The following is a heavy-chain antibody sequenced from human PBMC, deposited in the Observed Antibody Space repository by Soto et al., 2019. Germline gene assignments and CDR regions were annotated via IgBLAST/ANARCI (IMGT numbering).Heavy chain of an antibody. CDR3: ASHYGSGNYYYYYGMDV. CDR2: IYYSGST. V-gene: IGHV4-59*04. CDR1: GGSISSYY. Sequence: SETLSLTCTVSGGSISSYYWSWIRQPPGKGLEWIGYIYYSGSTYYNPSLKSRVTISVDTSKNQFSLKLSSVTAADTAVYYCASHYGSGNYYYYYGMDVWGQGTTVTVSS. J-gene: IGHJ6*02. D-gene: IGHD3-10*01.